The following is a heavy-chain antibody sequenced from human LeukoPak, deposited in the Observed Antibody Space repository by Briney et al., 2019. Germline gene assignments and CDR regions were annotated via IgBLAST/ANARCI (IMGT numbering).Heavy chain of an antibody. CDR3: ARHTLVGARNAFDI. CDR2: MYYSGNT. Sequence: SETLSLTCNVSGGSISSYYWSWIRQPPGKGLEWIGYMYYSGNTNYNPSLKSRVTTSVDSSRNQFSLKLSSVTAADTAVYYCARHTLVGARNAFDIWGQGTMVTVSS. D-gene: IGHD1-26*01. J-gene: IGHJ3*02. V-gene: IGHV4-59*08. CDR1: GGSISSYY.